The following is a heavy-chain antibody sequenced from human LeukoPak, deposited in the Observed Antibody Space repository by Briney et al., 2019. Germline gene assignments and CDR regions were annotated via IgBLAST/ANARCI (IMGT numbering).Heavy chain of an antibody. Sequence: PSETLSLTCAVYGGSFSGYYWSWTRQPPGKGLEWIGEINHSGSTNYNPSLKSRVTISVDTSKNQFSLKLSSVTAADTAVYYCARLYGGNSNNYYCDYWGQGTLVTVSS. CDR1: GGSFSGYY. V-gene: IGHV4-34*01. J-gene: IGHJ4*02. CDR3: ARLYGGNSNNYYCDY. CDR2: INHSGST. D-gene: IGHD4-23*01.